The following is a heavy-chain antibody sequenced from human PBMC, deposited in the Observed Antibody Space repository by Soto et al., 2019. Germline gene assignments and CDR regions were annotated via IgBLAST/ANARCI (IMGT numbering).Heavy chain of an antibody. CDR1: GFTFDDYA. CDR3: AIDHGYSYGYQDY. V-gene: IGHV3-9*01. Sequence: EVRLVESGGGLAQPGRSLRLSCAASGFTFDDYAMHWVRQAPGKGLEWVSGISWNSGSIAYADSVKGRFTISRDNAKSSLYLQMNSLRTEDTALYYCAIDHGYSYGYQDYWGQGTLVTVSS. CDR2: ISWNSGSI. J-gene: IGHJ4*02. D-gene: IGHD5-18*01.